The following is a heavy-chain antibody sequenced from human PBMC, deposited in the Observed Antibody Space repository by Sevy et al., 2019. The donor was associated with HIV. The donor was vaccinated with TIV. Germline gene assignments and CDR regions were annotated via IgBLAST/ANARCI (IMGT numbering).Heavy chain of an antibody. V-gene: IGHV3-23*01. CDR1: GFTFSSYA. J-gene: IGHJ4*02. CDR3: ANAPSGPSRGIFFDY. CDR2: ISRSGDST. Sequence: GGSLRLSCAASGFTFSSYAMSWVRQAPGKGLEWVAVISRSGDSTFYADSVKGRFTISRDNFKNTLYLQMNSLRVEDTAIYYCANAPSGPSRGIFFDYWGQGTLVTVSS. D-gene: IGHD5-12*01.